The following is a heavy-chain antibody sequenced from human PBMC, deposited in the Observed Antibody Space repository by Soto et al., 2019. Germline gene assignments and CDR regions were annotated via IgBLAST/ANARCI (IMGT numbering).Heavy chain of an antibody. Sequence: SETLSLTCTVSGGSISSYYWSWIRQPPGKGLEWIGYIYYSGSTNYNPSLKSRVTISVDTSKNQFSLKLSSVTAADTAVYYCAKYGSAMVPGPEFHDRYYYGMDVWGQGTTVTVSS. CDR2: IYYSGST. CDR1: GGSISSYY. CDR3: AKYGSAMVPGPEFHDRYYYGMDV. D-gene: IGHD5-18*01. V-gene: IGHV4-59*01. J-gene: IGHJ6*02.